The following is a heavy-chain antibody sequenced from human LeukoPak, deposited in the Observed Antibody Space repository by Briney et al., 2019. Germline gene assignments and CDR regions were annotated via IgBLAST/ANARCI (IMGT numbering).Heavy chain of an antibody. CDR3: ADPEWGTYLVGFDY. CDR2: ISISGDDT. V-gene: IGHV3-23*01. J-gene: IGHJ4*02. Sequence: GGSLRLSCAASVFTFSSSAMNWVRQAPGKGLEWVSTISISGDDTYYAESVKGRFTISRDNSKNTLYLRMNSLRAEDTAVYFCADPEWGTYLVGFDYWGQGTLVTVSS. D-gene: IGHD1-26*01. CDR1: VFTFSSSA.